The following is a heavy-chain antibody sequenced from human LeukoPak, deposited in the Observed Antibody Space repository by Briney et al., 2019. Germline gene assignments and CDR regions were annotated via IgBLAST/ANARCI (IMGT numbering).Heavy chain of an antibody. CDR1: GFTFSSYG. J-gene: IGHJ4*02. V-gene: IGHV3-30*02. Sequence: GGSLRLSCAASGFTFSSYGMHWVRQAPGKGLEWVAFIRYDGSNKYYADSVKGRFTISRDNSKNTLYLQMNSLRAEDTAVYYCAKVTGSSPRSDYWGQGTLVTVSS. CDR2: IRYDGSNK. D-gene: IGHD6-13*01. CDR3: AKVTGSSPRSDY.